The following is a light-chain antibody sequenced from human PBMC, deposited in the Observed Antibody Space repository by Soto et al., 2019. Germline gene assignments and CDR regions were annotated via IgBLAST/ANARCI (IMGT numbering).Light chain of an antibody. J-gene: IGLJ1*01. Sequence: QSALTQPASVSGSPGQSITISCTGTSSDVGGYNYVSWYQQHPGKAPKLMIYEVSNRPSGVSNRFSGSKFANTASLTISGLQAEDEADYYCSSYTSISTYVFGTGTKLTVL. CDR3: SSYTSISTYV. V-gene: IGLV2-14*01. CDR2: EVS. CDR1: SSDVGGYNY.